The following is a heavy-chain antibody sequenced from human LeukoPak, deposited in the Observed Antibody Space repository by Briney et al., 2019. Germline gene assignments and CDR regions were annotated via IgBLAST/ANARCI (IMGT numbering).Heavy chain of an antibody. V-gene: IGHV3-7*01. D-gene: IGHD3-16*01. J-gene: IGHJ4*02. CDR2: IDEDSSER. CDR1: GFTFSNYW. CDR3: ARDDLVRVSYDYIDQ. Sequence: GVSLRLSCAASGFTFSNYWMSWVRQAPRKGLEWVANIDEDSSERHYVDSAKGRFTVSRDNAKRSVYLQMNSLRVEDTAVYYCARDDLVRVSYDYIDQWGQGTLVTVSS.